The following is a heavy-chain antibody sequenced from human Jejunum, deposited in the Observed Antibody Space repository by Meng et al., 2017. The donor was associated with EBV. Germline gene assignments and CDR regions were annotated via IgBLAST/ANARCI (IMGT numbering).Heavy chain of an antibody. CDR1: GGTFSNYA. CDR2: VIPIFATA. V-gene: IGHV1-69*06. J-gene: IGHJ4*02. D-gene: IGHD3-16*02. Sequence: QVQLVQSGAEGKKPGSSVKVSCTASGGTFSNYAFSWVRQAPGQGLEWMGGVIPIFATANYAQKFQGRVTITADKSTSTAYMELSSLRSEDTAVYYCARSFGGVVADSFDYWGQGTLVNVSS. CDR3: ARSFGGVVADSFDY.